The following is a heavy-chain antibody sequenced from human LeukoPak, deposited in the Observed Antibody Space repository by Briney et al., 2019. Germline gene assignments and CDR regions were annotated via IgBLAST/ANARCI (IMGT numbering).Heavy chain of an antibody. D-gene: IGHD2-8*01. CDR1: GGSFSGYY. CDR3: SRENGAFSPFGY. Sequence: SETLSLTCAVYGGSFSGYYWSWIRQPPGKGPEWIGEINDSGNTNYNPSLKSRVTMSADMLKNQISLKLSSVTAADTAVYYCSRENGAFSPFGYWGQGTLVTVLS. CDR2: INDSGNT. J-gene: IGHJ4*02. V-gene: IGHV4-34*01.